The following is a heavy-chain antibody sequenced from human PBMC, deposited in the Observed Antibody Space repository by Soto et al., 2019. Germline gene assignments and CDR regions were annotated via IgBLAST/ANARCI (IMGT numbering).Heavy chain of an antibody. V-gene: IGHV3-21*01. D-gene: IGHD4-17*01. CDR1: GFTFSSYS. CDR3: ARADTQLNDYGDYVDY. CDR2: ISSSSSYI. J-gene: IGHJ4*02. Sequence: GGSLRLSCAASGFTFSSYSMNWVRQAPGKGLEWVSSISSSSSYIYYADSVKGRFTISRDNAKNSLYLQMNSLRAEDTAVYYCARADTQLNDYGDYVDYWGQGTLVTVSS.